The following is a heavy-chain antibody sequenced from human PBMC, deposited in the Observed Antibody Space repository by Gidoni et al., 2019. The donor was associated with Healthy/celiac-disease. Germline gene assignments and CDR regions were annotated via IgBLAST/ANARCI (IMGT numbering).Heavy chain of an antibody. J-gene: IGHJ5*02. D-gene: IGHD3-22*01. CDR2: ISSSSSYI. CDR3: ASSIYDGNWFDP. V-gene: IGHV3-21*01. Sequence: EVQLVESGGGLVKPGGSLRLSCAASGFTFSSYSMNWVRQAPGKGLEWVSSISSSSSYIYYADSVKGRFTISRDNAKNSLYLQMNSLRAEDTAVYYCASSIYDGNWFDPWGQGTLVTVSS. CDR1: GFTFSSYS.